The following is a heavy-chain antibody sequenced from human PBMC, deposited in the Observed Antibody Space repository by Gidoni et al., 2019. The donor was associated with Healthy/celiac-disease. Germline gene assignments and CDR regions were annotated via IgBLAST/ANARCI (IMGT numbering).Heavy chain of an antibody. Sequence: EVQLLESGGGLVQPGGSLSLSCASSGFPFSSYAMSWVRQAPGQGLEWVSASSGSGGSTYYADSVKGRFTISRDNSKNTLYLQMNSLRAEDTAVYYCAKTFTAMADDAFDIWGQGTMVTVSS. D-gene: IGHD5-18*01. CDR3: AKTFTAMADDAFDI. CDR1: GFPFSSYA. J-gene: IGHJ3*02. CDR2: SSGSGGST. V-gene: IGHV3-23*01.